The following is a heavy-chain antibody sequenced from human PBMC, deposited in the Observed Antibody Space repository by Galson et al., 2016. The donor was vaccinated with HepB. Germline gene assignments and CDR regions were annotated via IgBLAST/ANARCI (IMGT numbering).Heavy chain of an antibody. CDR2: IGPNGNGP. CDR3: IHYVHSTFPS. Sequence: SLRLSCAASRFPLSWSSMHWVHQTPGKGLKYISAIGPNGNGPYYADSVKSRFSISRDNSKDMVFLQMSSLRPEDTGVYYCIHYVHSTFPSWGQGTLVTVSS. D-gene: IGHD3-10*02. CDR1: RFPLSWSS. J-gene: IGHJ5*02. V-gene: IGHV3-64D*09.